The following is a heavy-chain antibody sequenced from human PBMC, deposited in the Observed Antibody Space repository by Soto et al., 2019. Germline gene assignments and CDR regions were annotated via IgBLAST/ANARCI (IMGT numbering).Heavy chain of an antibody. CDR1: GATFSSYT. Sequence: PVKVSCKASGATFSSYTISCVRQPPGQGPEWMGRIIPILGIANYSQKFQGRVTITADKSTSTAYMELSSPRSEHTALYYCERGGSGSIYTYYYYMDVWGKGTTVTVSS. CDR2: IIPILGIA. CDR3: ERGGSGSIYTYYYYMDV. V-gene: IGHV1-69*02. D-gene: IGHD6-19*01. J-gene: IGHJ6*03.